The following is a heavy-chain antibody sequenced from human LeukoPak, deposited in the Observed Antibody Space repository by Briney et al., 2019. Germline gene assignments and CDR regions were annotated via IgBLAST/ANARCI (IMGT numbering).Heavy chain of an antibody. CDR3: AKIPQVSTTSVPNFDY. CDR2: IRCSGDST. D-gene: IGHD2/OR15-2a*01. CDR1: GFTFSNYA. J-gene: IGHJ4*02. Sequence: GGSLRLSCAASGFTFSNYAMNWVRQPPGKGLEGGLIIRCSGDSTYYADSVKGRFTISRDNYRNTLYLQMISLRAEDTGVYYCAKIPQVSTTSVPNFDYWGQGTLVTVSS. V-gene: IGHV3-23*01.